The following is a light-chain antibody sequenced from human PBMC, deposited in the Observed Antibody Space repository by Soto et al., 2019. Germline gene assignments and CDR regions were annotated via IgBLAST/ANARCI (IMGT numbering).Light chain of an antibody. CDR1: SSDVGAYDY. V-gene: IGLV2-8*01. CDR3: ISYAGSNNLV. CDR2: DVF. Sequence: QSVLTQPPSASGSPGQSVTISCTGTSSDVGAYDYVSWYQQHPGKAPKLMIYDVFKRPSGVPDRFSGSKSGNTASLTVSGLQAEDEADYYCISYAGSNNLVFGGGTKLTVL. J-gene: IGLJ2*01.